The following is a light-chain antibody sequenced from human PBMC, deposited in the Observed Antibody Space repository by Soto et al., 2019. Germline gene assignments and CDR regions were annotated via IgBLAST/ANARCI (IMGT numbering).Light chain of an antibody. V-gene: IGLV2-11*01. Sequence: QSVLIQPRSVSGSPGQSVTISCTGTSSDVGGYNYVSWYQQHPGKAPKLMIYDVSKRPSGVPDRFSGSKSGNTASLTISGLQAEDEADYYCCSYAGSSPLMFGGGTKVTVL. J-gene: IGLJ3*02. CDR2: DVS. CDR3: CSYAGSSPLM. CDR1: SSDVGGYNY.